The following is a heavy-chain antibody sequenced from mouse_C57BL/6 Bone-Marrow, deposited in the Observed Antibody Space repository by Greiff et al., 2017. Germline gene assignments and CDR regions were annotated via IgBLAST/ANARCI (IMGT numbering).Heavy chain of an antibody. V-gene: IGHV5-15*01. D-gene: IGHD1-1*01. CDR3: ARQDYGSYFDY. J-gene: IGHJ2*01. CDR1: GFTFSDYG. Sequence: EVQVVESGGGLVQPGGSLKLSCAASGFTFSDYGMAWVRQAPRKGPEWVAFISNLAYSIYYADTVTGRFNISRANAKNTLYLEMSSLRSEDTAMYYCARQDYGSYFDYWGQGTTLTVSS. CDR2: ISNLAYSI.